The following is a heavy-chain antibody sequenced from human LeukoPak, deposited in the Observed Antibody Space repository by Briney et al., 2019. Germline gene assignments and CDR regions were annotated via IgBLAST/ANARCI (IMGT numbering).Heavy chain of an antibody. V-gene: IGHV1-69*04. D-gene: IGHD3-10*01. J-gene: IGHJ4*02. CDR3: ARAYEVRGVIIKPTPFDY. CDR2: IIPILGIA. Sequence: SVKVSCKASGGTFSSYAISWVRQAPGQGLEWMGRIIPILGIANYAQKFQGRVTITADKSTSTAYMELSSLRSEDTAVYYCARAYEVRGVIIKPTPFDYWGQGTLVTVPS. CDR1: GGTFSSYA.